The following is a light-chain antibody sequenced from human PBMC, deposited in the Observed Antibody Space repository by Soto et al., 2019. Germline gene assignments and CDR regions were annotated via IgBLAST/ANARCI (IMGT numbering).Light chain of an antibody. V-gene: IGLV1-40*01. CDR2: ENN. CDR3: QSYDSSLSGYV. CDR1: SSNIGAGYE. J-gene: IGLJ1*01. Sequence: QSVLTQPPSVSEAPGQRVTISCTGSSSNIGAGYEAHWYQQVPGTAPKLLSYENNNRPSGVPDRFSGSKSGTSASLAITGFQAEDEAEYYCQSYDSSLSGYVFGTGTKVTVL.